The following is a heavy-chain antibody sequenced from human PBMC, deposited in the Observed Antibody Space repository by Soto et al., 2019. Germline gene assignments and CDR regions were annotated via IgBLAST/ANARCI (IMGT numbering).Heavy chain of an antibody. D-gene: IGHD6-6*01. CDR3: ASYSSSFDY. CDR1: GGSISSSSYY. Sequence: NPSETLSLTCTVSGGSISSSSYYWGWIRQPPGKGLEWIGSIYYSGSTYYNPSLKSRVTISVDTSKNQFSLKLSSVTAADTAVYYCASYSSSFDYWGQGTLVTVSS. V-gene: IGHV4-39*07. CDR2: IYYSGST. J-gene: IGHJ4*02.